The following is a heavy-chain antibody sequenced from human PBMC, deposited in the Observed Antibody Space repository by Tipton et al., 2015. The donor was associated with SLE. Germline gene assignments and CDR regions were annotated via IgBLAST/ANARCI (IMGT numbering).Heavy chain of an antibody. CDR1: GGSFSGYY. CDR3: ATASYPGGCSSTSCPDY. V-gene: IGHV4-34*01. Sequence: TLSLTCAVYGGSFSGYYWSWIRQPPGKGLEWIGEINHSGSTNYNPSLKSRVTISVDTSKNQFSLKLSSVTAADTAVYYCATASYPGGCSSTSCPDYWGQGTLVTVSS. J-gene: IGHJ4*02. CDR2: INHSGST. D-gene: IGHD2-2*01.